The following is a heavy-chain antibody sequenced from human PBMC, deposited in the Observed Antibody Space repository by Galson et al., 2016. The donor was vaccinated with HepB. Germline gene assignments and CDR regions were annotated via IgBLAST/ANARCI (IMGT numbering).Heavy chain of an antibody. CDR2: TYYRSQWDS. J-gene: IGHJ6*02. Sequence: CAISGDSVSNNGAAWTWVRHSPSRGLEGLGRTYYRSQWDSDSAVSVKRRITIYSDTSKNLLSLQLNSVTPEDTAVYYCARAIPLGRGMDVRGHGTTVTVSS. CDR1: GDSVSNNGAA. CDR3: ARAIPLGRGMDV. D-gene: IGHD2-2*02. V-gene: IGHV6-1*01.